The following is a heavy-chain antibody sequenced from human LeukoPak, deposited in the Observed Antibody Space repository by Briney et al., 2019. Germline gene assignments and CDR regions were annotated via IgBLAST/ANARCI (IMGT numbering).Heavy chain of an antibody. D-gene: IGHD3-10*01. CDR3: AKVPYSDYGSGRPPFMDV. CDR1: GFTISSYS. CDR2: ISSSSSYI. Sequence: GGSLRLSCAASGFTISSYSMNWVRQAPGKGPEWVSSISSSSSYIYYADSVKGRFTISRDNSKKTLYLQMDSLRAEDTAIHYCAKVPYSDYGSGRPPFMDVWGQGTTVAVSS. J-gene: IGHJ6*02. V-gene: IGHV3-21*04.